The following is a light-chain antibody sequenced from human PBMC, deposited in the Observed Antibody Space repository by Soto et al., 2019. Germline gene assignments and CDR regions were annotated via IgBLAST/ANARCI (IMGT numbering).Light chain of an antibody. CDR1: QSVSSSY. CDR2: GAS. J-gene: IGKJ1*01. V-gene: IGKV3-20*01. Sequence: EIVLTQSPGSLSLSPGGGATRSCRASQSVSSSYLAWYQQKPGQAPRLLIYGASNRATGIPDRFSGSGSGTDFTLTISRLEPEDFAVYYCQQYGSSGTFGQGTKVDI. CDR3: QQYGSSGT.